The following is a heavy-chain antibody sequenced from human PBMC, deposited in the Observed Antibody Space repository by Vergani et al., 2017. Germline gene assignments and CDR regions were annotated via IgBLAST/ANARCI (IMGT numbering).Heavy chain of an antibody. Sequence: EVQLVETGGGFIQPGGSLRLSCAISGFSVSGNHMTWVRQAPGMGLDWVSVLYSGGGAYYADSVKGRFTISRDDSKNTLYLQMNSLRAGDTAVYYCARGPPDCRGDCYSDWGQGTLVTVSS. CDR1: GFSVSGNH. CDR2: LYSGGGA. CDR3: ARGPPDCRGDCYSD. J-gene: IGHJ4*02. V-gene: IGHV3-53*02. D-gene: IGHD2-21*01.